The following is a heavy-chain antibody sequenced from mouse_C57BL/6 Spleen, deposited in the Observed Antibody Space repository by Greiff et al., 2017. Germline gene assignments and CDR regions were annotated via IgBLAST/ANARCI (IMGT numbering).Heavy chain of an antibody. J-gene: IGHJ2*01. Sequence: QVQLQQPGAELVMPGASVKLSCKASGYTFTSYWMHWVKQRPGQGLEWIGEIDPSDSYTNYNQKFKGKSTLTVDKSSSTAYMQLSSLTSEDSAVYYCARRSVTTVVSYVDYWGQGTTLTVSS. CDR1: GYTFTSYW. V-gene: IGHV1-69*01. CDR3: ARRSVTTVVSYVDY. CDR2: IDPSDSYT. D-gene: IGHD1-1*01.